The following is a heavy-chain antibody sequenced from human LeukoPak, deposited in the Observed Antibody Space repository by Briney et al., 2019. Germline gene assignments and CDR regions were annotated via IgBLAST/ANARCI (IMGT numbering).Heavy chain of an antibody. V-gene: IGHV1-2*02. J-gene: IGHJ6*03. D-gene: IGHD6-19*01. CDR2: INPNSGGT. CDR1: GYTFTGYY. Sequence: ASVKVSCKASGYTFTGYYMHWVRQAPGQGLEWMGWINPNSGGTNYAQKFQGRVTMTRDTSISTAYMELSRLRSDDTAVYYCARGEAAVAGISYYYYYMDVWGKGTTVTISS. CDR3: ARGEAAVAGISYYYYYMDV.